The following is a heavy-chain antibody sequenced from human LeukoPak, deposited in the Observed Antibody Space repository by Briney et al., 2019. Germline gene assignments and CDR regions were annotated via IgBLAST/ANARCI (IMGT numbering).Heavy chain of an antibody. CDR1: GYIFTTYS. V-gene: IGHV1-3*03. D-gene: IGHD6-19*01. CDR3: ARAAGWYNFDY. J-gene: IGHJ4*02. Sequence: GASVKLSCKASGYIFTTYSMHWVRQAPGRGLESMGWINTDNGYTKYSQNFQGRVTITRDTSASTVYLELSSLGSEDLAVYYCARAAGWYNFDYWGQGTLVTVSS. CDR2: INTDNGYT.